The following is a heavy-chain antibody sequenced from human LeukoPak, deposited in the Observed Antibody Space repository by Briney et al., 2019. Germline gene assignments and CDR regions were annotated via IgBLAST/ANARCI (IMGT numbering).Heavy chain of an antibody. J-gene: IGHJ5*02. CDR1: GGTFISYA. D-gene: IGHD3-10*01. V-gene: IGHV1-69*13. CDR2: IIPIFGTA. CDR3: ARDGGYGSAHGWFDP. Sequence: SVKVSCKASGGTFISYAISWVRQAPGQGLEWMGGIIPIFGTANYAQKFQGRVTITADESTSTVYMELSSLRSEDTAVYYCARDGGYGSAHGWFDPWGQGTLVTVSS.